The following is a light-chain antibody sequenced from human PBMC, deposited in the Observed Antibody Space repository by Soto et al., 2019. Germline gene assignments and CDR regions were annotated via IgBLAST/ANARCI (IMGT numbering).Light chain of an antibody. J-gene: IGKJ2*01. CDR2: DAS. CDR1: QRISSW. V-gene: IGKV1-5*01. Sequence: DIQMTQSPSTLYASVGDRVTITCRASQRISSWLAWYQQKPGKAPKLLIYDASSLESGVPSRFSGSGSGTDFTLTISSLQPVDFATYYCQQYNSYPYTFGQGTKLEIK. CDR3: QQYNSYPYT.